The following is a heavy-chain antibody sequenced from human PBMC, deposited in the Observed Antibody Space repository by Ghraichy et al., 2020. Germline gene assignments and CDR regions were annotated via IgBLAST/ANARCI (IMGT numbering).Heavy chain of an antibody. CDR1: GFTFSSYG. CDR3: ARVPPGVARGGGMDV. Sequence: SLNISCAASGFTFSSYGMHWVRQAPGKGLEWVAVIWYDGSNKYYADSVKGRFTISRDNSKNTLYLQMNSLRAEDTAVYYCARVPPGVARGGGMDVWGQGTTVTVSS. D-gene: IGHD3-3*01. J-gene: IGHJ6*02. V-gene: IGHV3-33*01. CDR2: IWYDGSNK.